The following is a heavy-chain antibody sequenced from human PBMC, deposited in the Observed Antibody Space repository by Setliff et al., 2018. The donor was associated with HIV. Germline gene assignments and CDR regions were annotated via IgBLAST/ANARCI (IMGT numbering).Heavy chain of an antibody. D-gene: IGHD6-19*01. J-gene: IGHJ4*02. CDR2: IIPFHGTV. CDR1: GYNVTVSA. V-gene: IGHV1-69*10. Sequence: SVKVSCKASGYNVTVSAINWVRQTPGQGLEWLGGIIPFHGTVNYAQKFRGRVTITTDKLMTIAYLDLNSLRAEDTALYYCAKSSDWPPYYFDHWGQGTLVTVSS. CDR3: AKSSDWPPYYFDH.